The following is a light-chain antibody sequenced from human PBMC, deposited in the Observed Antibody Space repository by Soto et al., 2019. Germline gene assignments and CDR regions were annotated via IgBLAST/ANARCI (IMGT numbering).Light chain of an antibody. CDR2: DVS. J-gene: IGLJ2*01. CDR3: SSYTSSSTRV. Sequence: QSVLTQPASVSGSPGQSITISCTGTSRDVGGYNYVSWYQQHPCKAPEPMIYDVSNRPSRVSNRFPGAKSGNTASLTIPGLQADDEAEYYGSSYTSSSTRVFGGGTKLTVL. V-gene: IGLV2-14*01. CDR1: SRDVGGYNY.